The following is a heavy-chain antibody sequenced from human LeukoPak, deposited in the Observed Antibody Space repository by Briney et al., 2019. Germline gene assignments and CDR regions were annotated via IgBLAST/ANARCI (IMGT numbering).Heavy chain of an antibody. J-gene: IGHJ6*03. Sequence: GASVKVSCKASGYTFTGFYIHWVRQAPGQGIEWMGWINPNSGGTNYAQKFQGRVTMTRDTSISTAYMELSRLTSDDTALYYCARVPNGGYRSGGSCYYYYYMDVWGKGTTVTVSS. V-gene: IGHV1-2*02. CDR1: GYTFTGFY. CDR2: INPNSGGT. D-gene: IGHD2-15*01. CDR3: ARVPNGGYRSGGSCYYYYYMDV.